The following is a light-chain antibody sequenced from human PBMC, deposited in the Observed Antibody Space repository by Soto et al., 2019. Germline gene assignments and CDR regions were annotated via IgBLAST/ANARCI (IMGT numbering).Light chain of an antibody. CDR1: ETISKW. J-gene: IGKJ2*01. V-gene: IGKV1-5*03. CDR3: EQYHIYST. CDR2: QPS. Sequence: DIQMTQSPSTLSASVGDRVTITCRARETISKWLAWYQQKPGKAPNLLIYQPSALESGVPSRFSGSGSETEFTLTITRLQPDDFASECCEQYHIYSTFGQGTKL.